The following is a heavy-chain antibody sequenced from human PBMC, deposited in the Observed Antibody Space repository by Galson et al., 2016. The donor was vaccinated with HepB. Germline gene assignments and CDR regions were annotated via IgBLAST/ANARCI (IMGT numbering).Heavy chain of an antibody. CDR3: AKLDCGRDCPRDD. Sequence: SLRLSCAASGFTFSSCWMTWVRQAPGKGLEWVANIKQDGSEKYYVDSVKGRFTISRDNAKNSLYLQMNSLRAEDTAVYYCAKLDCGRDCPRDDWGQGTLVTVSS. CDR2: IKQDGSEK. J-gene: IGHJ4*02. CDR1: GFTFSSCW. D-gene: IGHD2-21*02. V-gene: IGHV3-7*01.